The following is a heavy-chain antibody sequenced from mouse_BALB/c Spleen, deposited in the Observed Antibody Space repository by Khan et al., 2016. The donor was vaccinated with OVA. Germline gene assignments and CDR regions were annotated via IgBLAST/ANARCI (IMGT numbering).Heavy chain of an antibody. Sequence: VQLQESGAELARPGASVKMSCKASGYTFTSYTMHWVKQRPGQGLEWIGYINPSGGYTNYNQKFKDKATLTVDKSSSTAYMQLSSLTSEDSAVYYCARSGAYYRYDGYFAVWGAGTTVTVSS. CDR3: ARSGAYYRYDGYFAV. J-gene: IGHJ1*01. V-gene: IGHV1-4*01. CDR1: GYTFTSYT. D-gene: IGHD2-14*01. CDR2: INPSGGYT.